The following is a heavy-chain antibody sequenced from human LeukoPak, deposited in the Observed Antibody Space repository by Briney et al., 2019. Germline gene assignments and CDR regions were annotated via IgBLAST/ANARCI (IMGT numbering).Heavy chain of an antibody. CDR2: IYYSGST. D-gene: IGHD6-13*01. V-gene: IGHV4-28*01. CDR3: ARSYSSSWYSTD. Sequence: SETLSLTCAVSGGPISSSNWWGWIRQPPGKGLEWIGYIYYSGSTYYNPSLKSRVTMSVDTSKNQFSLKLSSVTAVDTAVYYCARSYSSSWYSTDWGQGTLVTVSS. J-gene: IGHJ4*02. CDR1: GGPISSSNW.